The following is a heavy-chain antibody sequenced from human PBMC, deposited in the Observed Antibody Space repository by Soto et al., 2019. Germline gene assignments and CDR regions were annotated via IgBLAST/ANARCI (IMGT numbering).Heavy chain of an antibody. J-gene: IGHJ4*02. V-gene: IGHV4-59*01. CDR2: IYYSGST. CDR1: GGSISSYY. CDR3: ASVVRGVTEYYFDY. Sequence: PSETLSLTCTVSGGSISSYYWSWIRQPPGKGLEWIGYIYYSGSTNYNPSLKSRVTISVDTSKNQFSLKLSSVTAADTAVYYCASVVRGVTEYYFDYWGQGTLVTVSS. D-gene: IGHD3-10*01.